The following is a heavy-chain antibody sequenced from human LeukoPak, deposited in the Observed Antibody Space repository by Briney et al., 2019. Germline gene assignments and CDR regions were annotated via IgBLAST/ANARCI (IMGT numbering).Heavy chain of an antibody. CDR1: GYTFTGYY. J-gene: IGHJ6*03. CDR3: ESCGPEGAFDVYYCGDV. CDR2: INPNSGGT. V-gene: IGHV1-2*02. Sequence: ASVKVSCKASGYTFTGYYMHWVRQAPGQGLEWMGWINPNSGGTNYAQKFQGRVTMSRDTSISTAYMELSRLRTDNTAVYDGESCGPEGAFDVYYCGDVWGKGTMVTVSS. D-gene: IGHD2-21*01.